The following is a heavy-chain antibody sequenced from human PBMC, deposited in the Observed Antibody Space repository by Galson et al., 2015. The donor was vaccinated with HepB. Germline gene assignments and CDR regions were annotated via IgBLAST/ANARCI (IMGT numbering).Heavy chain of an antibody. J-gene: IGHJ4*02. CDR2: ISGSGGST. CDR3: AKSRENSSGWYRIYYFDY. CDR1: GFTFSSYA. Sequence: SLRLSCAASGFTFSSYAMSWVRQAPGKGLEWVSAISGSGGSTYYADSVKGRFTISRDNSKNTLYLQMNSLRAEDTAVYYCAKSRENSSGWYRIYYFDYWGQGTLVTVSS. V-gene: IGHV3-23*01. D-gene: IGHD6-19*01.